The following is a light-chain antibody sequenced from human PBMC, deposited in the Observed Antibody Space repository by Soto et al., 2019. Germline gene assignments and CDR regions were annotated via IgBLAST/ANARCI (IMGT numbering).Light chain of an antibody. V-gene: IGKV3-15*01. CDR2: GAS. J-gene: IGKJ5*01. Sequence: EVVMTQSPATLSVSPGESATLSCRASQRIDSSVAWYQQIPGQPPRLLFYGASTKVSVIPARFSGSGSGTDITPTISSLQSEDFVGYYCKQYQRWPITFGQGTRLAI. CDR1: QRIDSS. CDR3: KQYQRWPIT.